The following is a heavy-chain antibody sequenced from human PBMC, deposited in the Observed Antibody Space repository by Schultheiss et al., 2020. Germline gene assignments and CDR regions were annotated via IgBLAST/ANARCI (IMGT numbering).Heavy chain of an antibody. CDR1: GGSFSGYY. CDR2: INHSGST. CDR3: ARGRHGDHGSNSHFDY. D-gene: IGHD4-23*01. V-gene: IGHV4-34*01. Sequence: SETLSLTCAVYGGSFSGYYWSWIRQPPGKGLEWIGEINHSGSTNYNPSLKSRVTISVDTSKNQFSLKLSSVTAADTAVYYCARGRHGDHGSNSHFDYWGQGTLVTVSS. J-gene: IGHJ4*02.